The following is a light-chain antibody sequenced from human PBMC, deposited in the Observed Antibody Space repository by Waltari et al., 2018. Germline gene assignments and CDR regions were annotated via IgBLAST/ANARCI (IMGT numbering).Light chain of an antibody. CDR3: QQYRTYPWT. CDR2: DAS. CDR1: ESLGSE. J-gene: IGKJ1*01. V-gene: IGKV1-5*01. Sequence: DIQMTQSPSTLSPSIGGRVTINCRASESLGSELAWYQQRPGKAPNILIYDASSLQPGVPSRFSGSGSGTEFTLTINNLQPDDFVTYFCQQYRTYPWTFGQETKVEI.